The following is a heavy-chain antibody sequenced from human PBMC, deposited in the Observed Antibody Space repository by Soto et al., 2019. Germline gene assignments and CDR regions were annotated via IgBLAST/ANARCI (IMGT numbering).Heavy chain of an antibody. CDR2: TYYRSKWYN. Sequence: SPTLSLTCAISGDSVSSNSAAWNWIRQSPSRGLEWLGRTYYRSKWYNDYAVSVKSRITINPDTSKNQFSLQLNSVTPEDTAVYYCARGGYSSSWYSSYYYYGMDVWGQGTTVTVSS. D-gene: IGHD6-13*01. CDR3: ARGGYSSSWYSSYYYYGMDV. J-gene: IGHJ6*02. CDR1: GDSVSSNSAA. V-gene: IGHV6-1*01.